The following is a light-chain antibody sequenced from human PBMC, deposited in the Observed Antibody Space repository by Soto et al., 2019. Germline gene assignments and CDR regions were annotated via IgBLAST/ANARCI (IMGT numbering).Light chain of an antibody. CDR3: QQYGSSLKWT. Sequence: EIVLTQSPATLSLSPGERATLSCRASQSVSSNLAWYQQKPGQAPRLLIYGASSRATGIPDRFSGSGSGTDFTLTISRLEPEDFAVYYCQQYGSSLKWTFGQGTKVDIK. J-gene: IGKJ1*01. CDR1: QSVSSN. CDR2: GAS. V-gene: IGKV3-20*01.